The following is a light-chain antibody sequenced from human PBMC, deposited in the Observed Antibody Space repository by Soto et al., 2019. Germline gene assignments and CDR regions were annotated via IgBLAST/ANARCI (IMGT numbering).Light chain of an antibody. CDR1: QSVSRN. Sequence: EIVLTQSPGTLSLSPGARATLSCRASQSVSRNFLAWYRQKPGQAPRLLIYDASNRATGIPARFSGSGSGTDFTLTISSLEPEDFAVYYCQQRSNWPPWTFGQGTKVDI. CDR3: QQRSNWPPWT. J-gene: IGKJ1*01. CDR2: DAS. V-gene: IGKV3-11*01.